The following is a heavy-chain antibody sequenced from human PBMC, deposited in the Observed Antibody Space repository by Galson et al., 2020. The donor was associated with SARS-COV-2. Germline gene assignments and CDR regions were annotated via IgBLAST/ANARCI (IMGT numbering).Heavy chain of an antibody. CDR1: GFTISRNW. D-gene: IGHD2-15*01. CDR2: IKQDGSQK. CDR3: VTDYGGRVPDAFDV. J-gene: IGHJ3*01. V-gene: IGHV3-7*04. Sequence: GESLKISCVGSGFTISRNWMSWVRQVPGKGLEWVANIKQDGSQKNYVDAVKGRFTVSRDNAKNSVWLQMNSLGAEDTAVYHCVTDYGGRVPDAFDVWGQGTMVTVSS.